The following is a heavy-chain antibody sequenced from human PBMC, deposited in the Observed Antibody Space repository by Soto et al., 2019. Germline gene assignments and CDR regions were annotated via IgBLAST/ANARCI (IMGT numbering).Heavy chain of an antibody. CDR1: GGTFSSYA. J-gene: IGHJ3*02. D-gene: IGHD3-10*01. CDR2: IIPIFGTT. V-gene: IGHV1-69*01. CDR3: AGYYKYGSGTFDAFDI. Sequence: QVQLVQSGTEVKKPGSSVKVSCKASGGTFSSYAISFVLQAPGQGLEWMGGIIPIFGTTNYAQRFQGRVSITADESTSTTYMALSSLRSEDTAVYYCAGYYKYGSGTFDAFDIWGQGKLVTVS.